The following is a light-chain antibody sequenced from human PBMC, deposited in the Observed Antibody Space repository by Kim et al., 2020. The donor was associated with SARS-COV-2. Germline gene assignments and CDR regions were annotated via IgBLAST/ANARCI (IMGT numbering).Light chain of an antibody. J-gene: IGKJ2*01. V-gene: IGKV3-15*01. CDR2: DTS. CDR1: QSVSSN. Sequence: EIVMTQSPATLSVSPGERATLSCRASQSVSSNLAWYQQKPGQVPRLLIYDTSTRATGIPARFSGSGSGTEFTLTISSLQSEDSAVYYCQQYNDWPPGVPFGQGTKLEI. CDR3: QQYNDWPPGVP.